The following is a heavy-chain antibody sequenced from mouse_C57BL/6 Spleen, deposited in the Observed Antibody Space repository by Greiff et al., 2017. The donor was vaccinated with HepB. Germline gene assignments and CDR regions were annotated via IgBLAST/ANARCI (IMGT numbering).Heavy chain of an antibody. Sequence: VHVKQSGPELVKPGASVKISCKASGYSFTDYNMNWVKQSNGKSLEWIGVINPNYGTTSYNQKFKGKATLTVDQSSSTAYMQINSLTSEDSAVYYCAPYYYGSSYWYFDVWGTGTTVTVSS. CDR1: GYSFTDYN. J-gene: IGHJ1*03. D-gene: IGHD1-1*01. CDR2: INPNYGTT. V-gene: IGHV1-39*01. CDR3: APYYYGSSYWYFDV.